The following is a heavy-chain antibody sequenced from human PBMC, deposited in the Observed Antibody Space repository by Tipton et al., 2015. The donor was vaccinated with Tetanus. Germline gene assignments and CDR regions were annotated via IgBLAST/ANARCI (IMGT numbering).Heavy chain of an antibody. J-gene: IGHJ4*02. Sequence: GSLRLSCAAFGFTFSNYPMHWVRQAPGKGLEYVSSILGDGERAAYASSVKGRFTISRDNSKNTLYLQMDSLRAEDTAVYYCAKRKADNFGEFDYWGQGTLVTVSS. CDR2: ILGDGERA. V-gene: IGHV3-64*01. CDR3: AKRKADNFGEFDY. CDR1: GFTFSNYP. D-gene: IGHD3-10*01.